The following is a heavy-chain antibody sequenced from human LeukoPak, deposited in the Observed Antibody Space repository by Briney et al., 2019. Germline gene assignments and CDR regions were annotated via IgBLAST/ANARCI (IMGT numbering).Heavy chain of an antibody. CDR2: ISSSGSTI. J-gene: IGHJ3*02. CDR3: AREEAGDSSDAFDI. D-gene: IGHD7-27*01. Sequence: MSGGSLRLSCAASGFTFSDYYMSWIRQAPGKGLEWVSYISSSGSTIYYADSVKGRFTISRDNAKNSLYLQMNSLRAEDTAVYYCAREEAGDSSDAFDIWGQGTMVTVSS. CDR1: GFTFSDYY. V-gene: IGHV3-11*01.